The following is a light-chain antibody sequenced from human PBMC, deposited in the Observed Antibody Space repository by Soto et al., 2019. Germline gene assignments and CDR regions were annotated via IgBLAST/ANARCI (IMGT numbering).Light chain of an antibody. Sequence: QSALTQPASVSGSPRQSITISCTGTSSDVGGYDYVSWYQQHPGKAPKLIIYEVSHRPSGISHRFSGSKSGNTASLTISGLQADDEADYYCSSYTGSGTVFGGGTKLTVL. CDR2: EVS. CDR3: SSYTGSGTV. J-gene: IGLJ2*01. CDR1: SSDVGGYDY. V-gene: IGLV2-14*01.